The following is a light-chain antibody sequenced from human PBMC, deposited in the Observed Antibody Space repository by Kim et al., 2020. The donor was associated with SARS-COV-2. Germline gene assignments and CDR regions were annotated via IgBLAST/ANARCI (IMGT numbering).Light chain of an antibody. CDR3: QQRGNWPPLT. CDR2: DAA. Sequence: SPGQSATPSCRASQSVGSSLVWYQHKPGQAPRLLILDAAHRATGIPARFSGSGSGTDFTLTIDSLEAEDSAIYYCQQRGNWPPLTFGRGTKVDIK. J-gene: IGKJ4*01. CDR1: QSVGSS. V-gene: IGKV3-11*01.